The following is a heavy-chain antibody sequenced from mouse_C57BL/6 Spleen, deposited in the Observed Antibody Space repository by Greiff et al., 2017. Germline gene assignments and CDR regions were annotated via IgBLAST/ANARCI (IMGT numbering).Heavy chain of an antibody. J-gene: IGHJ3*01. CDR1: GYTFTSYW. CDR2: INPSSGYT. V-gene: IGHV1-7*01. Sequence: VQLQQSGAELAKPGASVKLSCKASGYTFTSYWMHWVKQRPGQGLEWIGYINPSSGYTKYNQKFKDKATLTADKSSSTAYMQLSSLTYEDSAVXYCAPLYYDYDGGLAYWGQGTLVTVSA. D-gene: IGHD2-4*01. CDR3: APLYYDYDGGLAY.